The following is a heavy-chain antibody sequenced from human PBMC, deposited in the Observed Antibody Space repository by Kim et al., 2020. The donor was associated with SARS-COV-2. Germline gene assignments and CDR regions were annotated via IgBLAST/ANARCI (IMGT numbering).Heavy chain of an antibody. CDR2: ISYDGSNK. D-gene: IGHD3-16*01. CDR1: GFTFSSYG. V-gene: IGHV3-30*18. CDR3: AKPHGGGTDYYYYYGMDV. J-gene: IGHJ6*02. Sequence: GGSLRLSCAASGFTFSSYGMHWVRQAPGKGLEWVAVISYDGSNKYYADSVKGRFTISRDNSKNTLYLQMNSLRAEDTAVYYCAKPHGGGTDYYYYYGMDVWGQGTTVTVSS.